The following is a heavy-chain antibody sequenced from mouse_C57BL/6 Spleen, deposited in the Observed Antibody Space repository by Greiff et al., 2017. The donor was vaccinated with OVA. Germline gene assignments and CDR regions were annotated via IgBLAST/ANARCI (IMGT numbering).Heavy chain of an antibody. D-gene: IGHD4-1*02. CDR1: GYTFTSYW. CDR2: IDPSDSYT. Sequence: QVQLQQPGAELVMPGASVKLSCKASGYTFTSYWMHLVKQRPGQGLEWIGEIDPSDSYTNYNQKFKGKSTLTVDKSSSTAYMQLSSLTSEDSAVYYCATTGTSYYYAMDYWGQGTSVTVSS. CDR3: ATTGTSYYYAMDY. J-gene: IGHJ4*01. V-gene: IGHV1-69*01.